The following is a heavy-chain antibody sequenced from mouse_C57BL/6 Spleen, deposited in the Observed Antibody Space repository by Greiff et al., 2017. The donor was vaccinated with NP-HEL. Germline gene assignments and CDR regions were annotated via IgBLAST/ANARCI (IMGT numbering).Heavy chain of an antibody. V-gene: IGHV1-26*01. J-gene: IGHJ1*03. CDR2: INPNNGGT. CDR1: GYTFTDYY. Sequence: EVQLQQSGPELVKPGASVKISCKASGYTFTDYYMNWVKQSHGKSLEWIGDINPNNGGTSYNQKFKGKATLTVDKSSSTAYMELRSLTSEDSAVYYCARLYYSNYGYFDVWGTRTTVTVSS. CDR3: ARLYYSNYGYFDV. D-gene: IGHD2-5*01.